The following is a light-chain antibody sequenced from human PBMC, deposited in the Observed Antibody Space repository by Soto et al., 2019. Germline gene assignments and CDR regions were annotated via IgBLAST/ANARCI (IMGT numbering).Light chain of an antibody. Sequence: QSVLTQPASVSGSPGQSITISCTGTSSDFGGYNYVSWYQQYPGKVPKLLIYHVSNRPSGVSNRFSGSKSGNTASLTISGLQSEYEAHDFCTSFTSDNHYVLGTGTKVPV. CDR3: TSFTSDNHYV. J-gene: IGLJ1*01. V-gene: IGLV2-14*03. CDR1: SSDFGGYNY. CDR2: HVS.